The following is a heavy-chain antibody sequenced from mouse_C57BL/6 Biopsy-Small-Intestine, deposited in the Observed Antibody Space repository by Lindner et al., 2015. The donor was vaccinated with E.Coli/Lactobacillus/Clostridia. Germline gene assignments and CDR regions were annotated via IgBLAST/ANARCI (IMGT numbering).Heavy chain of an antibody. CDR1: GFNIKDDY. CDR2: IDPENSDT. CDR3: TTRWLLRPDY. D-gene: IGHD2-3*01. J-gene: IGHJ2*01. Sequence: VQLQESGAELVRPGASVKLSCTASGFNIKDDYMHWVKQRPEQGLEWIGWIDPENSDTEYASKFQGKATITADTSSNTAYLQLSSLTSEDTAVYYCTTRWLLRPDYWGQGTTLTVSS. V-gene: IGHV14-4*01.